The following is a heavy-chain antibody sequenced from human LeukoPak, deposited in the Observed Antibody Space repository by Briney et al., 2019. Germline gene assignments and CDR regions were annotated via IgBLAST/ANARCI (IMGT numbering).Heavy chain of an antibody. CDR1: GFTFSSYW. Sequence: SGGSLRLSCAASGFTFSSYWMHWVRQAPGKGLVWVSRINSDGSTTTYADSVKGRFTISRDNAKNTLYLQMYSLRAEDTAVYYCARAPPTVTNAYWGQGTLVTVSS. D-gene: IGHD4-17*01. V-gene: IGHV3-74*01. J-gene: IGHJ4*02. CDR3: ARAPPTVTNAY. CDR2: INSDGSTT.